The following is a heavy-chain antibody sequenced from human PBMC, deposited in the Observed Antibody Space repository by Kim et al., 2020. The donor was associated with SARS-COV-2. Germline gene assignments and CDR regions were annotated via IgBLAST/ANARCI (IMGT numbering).Heavy chain of an antibody. D-gene: IGHD3-10*01. CDR3: ARDSGETFRGVISYYYYGMDV. CDR1: GGTFSSYA. CDR2: VIPIFGTA. J-gene: IGHJ6*02. V-gene: IGHV1-69*13. Sequence: SVKVSCKASGGTFSSYAISWVRQAPGQGLEWMGGVIPIFGTANYAQKFQGRVTITADESTSTAYMELSSLRSEDTAVYYCARDSGETFRGVISYYYYGMDVWGQETTVTVSS.